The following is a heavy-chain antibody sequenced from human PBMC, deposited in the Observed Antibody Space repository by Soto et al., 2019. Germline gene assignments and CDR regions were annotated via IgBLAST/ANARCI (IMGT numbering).Heavy chain of an antibody. Sequence: QVQLVQSGAEVKKPGSSVKVSCKVSGGTFSRNGISWVRQAPGQGLEWMGGIIPMFTTPNYAQKFQDRVTITADESTSTVYMGLSSLRSDDTAFYYCARGSLFGDYGDFDYWGQGTLFTVSS. V-gene: IGHV1-69*01. J-gene: IGHJ4*02. CDR1: GGTFSRNG. D-gene: IGHD4-17*01. CDR2: IIPMFTTP. CDR3: ARGSLFGDYGDFDY.